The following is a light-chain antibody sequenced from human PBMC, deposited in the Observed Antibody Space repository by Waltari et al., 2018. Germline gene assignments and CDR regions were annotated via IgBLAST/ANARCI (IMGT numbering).Light chain of an antibody. CDR2: WAS. V-gene: IGKV4-1*01. Sequence: DIVMTQSPDSLAVSLGERATINCKSSQSVLYSSNNKNYLAWYHQKPGQPPKLLIYWASNRESGVPDRISGSGSGTDFTLTISSLQAEDVAVYYCQQYYSTPWTFGQGTKVEIK. J-gene: IGKJ1*01. CDR3: QQYYSTPWT. CDR1: QSVLYSSNNKNY.